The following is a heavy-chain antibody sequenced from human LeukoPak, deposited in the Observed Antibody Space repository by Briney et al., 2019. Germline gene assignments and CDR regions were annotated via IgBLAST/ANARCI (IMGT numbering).Heavy chain of an antibody. D-gene: IGHD6-13*01. Sequence: ASVKVSCKASGYTFTGYYMHWVRQAPGQGLEWMGWINPNSGGTNYAQKFQGRVTMTRDTSISTAYMDLSRLRSDDTAVYYCARDSIRPTRISSSWYAPYYYYGMDVWGQGTTVTVSS. CDR2: INPNSGGT. V-gene: IGHV1-2*02. CDR1: GYTFTGYY. CDR3: ARDSIRPTRISSSWYAPYYYYGMDV. J-gene: IGHJ6*02.